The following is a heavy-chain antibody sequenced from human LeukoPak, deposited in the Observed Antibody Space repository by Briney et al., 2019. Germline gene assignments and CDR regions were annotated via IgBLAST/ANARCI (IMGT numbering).Heavy chain of an antibody. Sequence: SETLSPTCTVSGGSISSYYWSWIRQPPGKGLEWIGYIYYSGSTNYNPSLKSRVTISVDTSKNQFSLKLSSVTAADTAVYYCARTYCGGDCYSQAEYFQHWGQGTLVTVSS. CDR3: ARTYCGGDCYSQAEYFQH. D-gene: IGHD2-21*02. V-gene: IGHV4-59*01. CDR2: IYYSGST. J-gene: IGHJ1*01. CDR1: GGSISSYY.